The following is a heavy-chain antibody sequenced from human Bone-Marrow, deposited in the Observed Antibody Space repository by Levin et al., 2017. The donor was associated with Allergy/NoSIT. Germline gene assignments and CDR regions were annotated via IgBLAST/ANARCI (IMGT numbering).Heavy chain of an antibody. D-gene: IGHD2-2*01. CDR3: AKDLRYCSSTRCAEVDY. CDR1: GFTFSSYG. Sequence: GESLKISCAASGFTFSSYGMHWVRQAPGKGLEWVAVISYDGSNKYYADSVKGRFTISRDNSKNTLYLQMNSLRAEDTAVYYCAKDLRYCSSTRCAEVDYWGQGTLVTVSS. V-gene: IGHV3-30*18. J-gene: IGHJ4*02. CDR2: ISYDGSNK.